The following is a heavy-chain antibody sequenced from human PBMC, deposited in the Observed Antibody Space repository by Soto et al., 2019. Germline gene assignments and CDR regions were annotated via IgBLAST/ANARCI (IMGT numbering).Heavy chain of an antibody. D-gene: IGHD6-13*01. J-gene: IGHJ4*02. CDR3: ARGYSSSSIDY. CDR1: GGSISSGGYY. V-gene: IGHV4-31*03. Sequence: QVQLQESGPGLVKPSQTLSLTCTVSGGSISSGGYYWSWIRQHPGKGLEWIGYIYYSGSTYYNPSLKRRVTISVDTSKNQFALKLSSVTAADTAVYYCARGYSSSSIDYWGQGTLVTVSS. CDR2: IYYSGST.